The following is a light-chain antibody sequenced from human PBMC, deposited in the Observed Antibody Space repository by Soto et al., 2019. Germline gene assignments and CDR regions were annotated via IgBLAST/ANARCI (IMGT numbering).Light chain of an antibody. V-gene: IGLV6-57*04. CDR3: QSYDSSNVV. CDR2: EDN. Sequence: NFMLTQPHSVSESPGKTVTISCTRSRGSIASNYVQWHQQRPGSAPTTVISEDNQRPSGVPDRFSGSIDSSSSSASLTISGLKTEDEADYYCQSYDSSNVVFGGGTKLTVL. CDR1: RGSIASNY. J-gene: IGLJ3*02.